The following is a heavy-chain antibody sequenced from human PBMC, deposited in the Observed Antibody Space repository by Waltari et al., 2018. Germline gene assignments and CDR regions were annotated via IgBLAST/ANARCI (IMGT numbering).Heavy chain of an antibody. CDR2: IYDSGNT. Sequence: QVQLRESGPGLVKPSETLSLSCAVSGFSLSSGYYWGWIRQPPGKGLEWIGSIYDSGNTYYNPSLKSHVTMAIDTSKNQFSRRVNSATAADTAVYYCARDRVTGSSGAFNVWGQGTMVTVSS. CDR1: GFSLSSGYY. J-gene: IGHJ3*01. D-gene: IGHD6-6*01. CDR3: ARDRVTGSSGAFNV. V-gene: IGHV4-38-2*02.